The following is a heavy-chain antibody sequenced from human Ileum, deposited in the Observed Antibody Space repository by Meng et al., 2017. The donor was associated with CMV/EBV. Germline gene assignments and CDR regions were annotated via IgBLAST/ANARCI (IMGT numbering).Heavy chain of an antibody. Sequence: SGPGLLNHTQPLAPPCTVSGHPISSGHYYWSWIRQTPGKGLEWIGHIHDSGSTYYNPSLQSRVTISVDTSKNQFSLKLSSVTAADTAVYYCARVWGIAVRPLDYWGQGTLVTVSS. J-gene: IGHJ4*02. CDR3: ARVWGIAVRPLDY. CDR1: GHPISSGHYY. V-gene: IGHV4-30-4*01. CDR2: IHDSGST. D-gene: IGHD6-6*01.